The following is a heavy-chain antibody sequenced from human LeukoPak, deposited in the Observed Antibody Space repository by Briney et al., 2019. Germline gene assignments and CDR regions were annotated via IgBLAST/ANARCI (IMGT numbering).Heavy chain of an antibody. CDR1: GGSISSYY. CDR3: ARSSLLWFGELSRFDS. V-gene: IGHV4-4*07. Sequence: SETLSLTCTVSGGSISSYYWSWIRQPAGKGLEWIGRIYTSGSTNYNPSLKSRVTMSVDTSKNQFSPKLSSVTAADTAVYYCARSSLLWFGELSRFDSWGQGTLVTVSS. J-gene: IGHJ5*01. CDR2: IYTSGST. D-gene: IGHD3-10*01.